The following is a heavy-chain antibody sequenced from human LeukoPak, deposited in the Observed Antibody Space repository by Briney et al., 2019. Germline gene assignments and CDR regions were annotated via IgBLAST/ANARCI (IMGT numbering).Heavy chain of an antibody. J-gene: IGHJ6*02. CDR2: IKQDGSEK. D-gene: IGHD5-12*01. CDR1: GFAFSSYW. CDR3: ARDKRGYSGYEGGYYYYGMDV. V-gene: IGHV3-7*03. Sequence: PGGSLRLSCAASGFAFSSYWMSWVRQAPGKGLEWVANIKQDGSEKYYVDSVKGRFTISRDNAKNSLYLQMNSLRAEDTAVYYCARDKRGYSGYEGGYYYYGMDVWGQGTTVTVSS.